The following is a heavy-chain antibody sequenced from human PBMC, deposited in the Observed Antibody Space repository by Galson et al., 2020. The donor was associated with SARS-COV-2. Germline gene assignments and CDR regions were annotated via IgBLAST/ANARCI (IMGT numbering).Heavy chain of an antibody. D-gene: IGHD3-22*01. CDR2: ISYDGSNK. CDR1: GFTFSSYG. J-gene: IGHJ4*02. V-gene: IGHV3-30*18. CDR3: AKGGWYYYDSSGYYSPDY. Sequence: GGSLRLSCAASGFTFSSYGMHWVRQAPGKGLEWVAVISYDGSNKYYADSVKGRFTISRDNSKNTLYLQMNSLRAEDTAVYYCAKGGWYYYDSSGYYSPDYWGQGTLVTVSS.